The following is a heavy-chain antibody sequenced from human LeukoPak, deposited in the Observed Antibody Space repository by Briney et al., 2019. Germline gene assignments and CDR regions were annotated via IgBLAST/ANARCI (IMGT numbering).Heavy chain of an antibody. CDR3: ARDPVYSSGSYYYYYMDV. J-gene: IGHJ6*03. Sequence: GASVKVSCKASGYTFTGYYMHWVRQAPGQGLEWMGWINPNSGGTNYAQKFQGRVTMTRDTSISTAYMELSRLRSDDTAVYYCARDPVYSSGSYYYYYMDVWGKGTAVTISS. V-gene: IGHV1-2*02. CDR1: GYTFTGYY. CDR2: INPNSGGT. D-gene: IGHD6-19*01.